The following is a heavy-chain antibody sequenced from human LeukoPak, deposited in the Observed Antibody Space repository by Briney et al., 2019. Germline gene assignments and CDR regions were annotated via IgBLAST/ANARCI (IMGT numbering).Heavy chain of an antibody. CDR3: ANLNPILGAP. CDR2: ISNSHSPI. CDR1: GFNLSAYS. V-gene: IGHV3-48*01. D-gene: IGHD1-26*01. J-gene: IGHJ5*02. Sequence: GGSLRLSCGSSGFNLSAYSMNWVRQAPGKGLEWVSYISNSHSPIYYADSVKGRFTISRDNAKNSLYLQMNSLRAEDTAVYYCANLNPILGAPWGQGTLVTVSS.